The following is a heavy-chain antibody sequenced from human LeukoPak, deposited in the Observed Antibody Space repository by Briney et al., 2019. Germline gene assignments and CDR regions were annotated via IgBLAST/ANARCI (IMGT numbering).Heavy chain of an antibody. Sequence: ASVKVSCKASGYPFTSYNVNWVRQAPGQGLEWMGGIIPIFGTANYAQKFQGRVTITADESTSTAYMELSSLRSEDTAVYYCARDKPGRPASLDPYYGMDVWGQGTTVTVSS. CDR3: ARDKPGRPASLDPYYGMDV. CDR1: GYPFTSYN. V-gene: IGHV1-69*13. J-gene: IGHJ6*02. CDR2: IIPIFGTA. D-gene: IGHD2-2*03.